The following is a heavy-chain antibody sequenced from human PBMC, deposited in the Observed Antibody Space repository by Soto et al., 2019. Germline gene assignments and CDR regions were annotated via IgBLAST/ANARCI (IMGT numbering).Heavy chain of an antibody. CDR3: AKDPPLEWFGELSGYNWFDP. CDR1: GFTFSSYA. D-gene: IGHD3-10*01. CDR2: ISGSGGST. Sequence: VVSLRLSCAASGFTFSSYAMSWVRQAPGKGLEWVSAISGSGGSTYYADSVKGRFTISRDNSKNTLYLQMNSLRAEDTAVYYCAKDPPLEWFGELSGYNWFDPWGQGTLVTVSS. J-gene: IGHJ5*02. V-gene: IGHV3-23*01.